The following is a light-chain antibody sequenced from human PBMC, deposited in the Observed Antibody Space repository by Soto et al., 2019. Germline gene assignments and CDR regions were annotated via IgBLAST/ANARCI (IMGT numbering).Light chain of an antibody. CDR2: DAS. Sequence: DIQMTQSPSTLSASVGDRVTITCRASQSISSWLAWYQQKPGKAPKLLIYDASSLESGVPSRFSGSGSGTEFTLTISGLQPDDFATYYCHQYNSYSYTFGQGTKLEIK. CDR1: QSISSW. J-gene: IGKJ2*01. CDR3: HQYNSYSYT. V-gene: IGKV1-5*01.